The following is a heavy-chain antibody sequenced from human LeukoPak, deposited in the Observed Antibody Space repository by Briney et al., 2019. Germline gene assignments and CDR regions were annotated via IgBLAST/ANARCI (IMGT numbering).Heavy chain of an antibody. V-gene: IGHV1-24*01. J-gene: IGHJ4*02. CDR1: TYTLTELS. D-gene: IGHD1-26*01. CDR3: ATAISGIVGATDFDY. Sequence: ASVTVSCTVSTYTLTELSMHWVRQAPGKGLEWMGGFDPEDGETIYAQKFQGRVTMTEDTSTDTAYMELSSLRSEDTAVYYCATAISGIVGATDFDYWGQGTLVTVSS. CDR2: FDPEDGET.